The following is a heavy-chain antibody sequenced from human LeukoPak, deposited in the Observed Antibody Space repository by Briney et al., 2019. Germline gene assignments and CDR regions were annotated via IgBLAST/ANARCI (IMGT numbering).Heavy chain of an antibody. CDR1: GGSFSGYC. CDR2: INHSGST. V-gene: IGHV4-34*01. Sequence: SETLSLTCAVYGGSFSGYCWSWIRQPPGKGLEWIGEINHSGSTNYNPSLKSRVTVSVDTSKNQFSLKLSSVTAADTAVYYCARERARKGSKWMVRGVLDYWGQGTLVTVSS. CDR3: ARERARKGSKWMVRGVLDY. J-gene: IGHJ4*02. D-gene: IGHD3-10*01.